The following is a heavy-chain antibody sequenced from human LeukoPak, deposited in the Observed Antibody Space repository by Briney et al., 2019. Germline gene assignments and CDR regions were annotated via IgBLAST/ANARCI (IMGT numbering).Heavy chain of an antibody. Sequence: SETLSLTCTVSGDSSSNSIYYWGWIRQPPGKGLEWIGSIDYSGSTYYNPSLKSRATISIDTSKNQFSLKLSSVTAADTAVYYCAREERVFGVVIPNPYYYYMDVWGKGTTVTVSS. CDR2: IDYSGST. D-gene: IGHD3-3*01. J-gene: IGHJ6*03. CDR3: AREERVFGVVIPNPYYYYMDV. CDR1: GDSSSNSIYY. V-gene: IGHV4-39*07.